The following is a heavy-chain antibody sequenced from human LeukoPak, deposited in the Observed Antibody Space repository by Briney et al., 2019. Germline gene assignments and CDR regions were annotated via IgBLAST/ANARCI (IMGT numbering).Heavy chain of an antibody. CDR2: IYYSGST. J-gene: IGHJ4*02. CDR1: GGSISSYY. V-gene: IGHV4-59*01. Sequence: SETLSLTCTVSGGSISSYYWSWIRQPPGKGLEWIGYIYYSGSTNYNPSLKSRVTISVDTSKNQFSLKLISVTAADTAVYYCARAKVGYSSSWYTSDYWGQGTLVTVSS. CDR3: ARAKVGYSSSWYTSDY. D-gene: IGHD6-13*01.